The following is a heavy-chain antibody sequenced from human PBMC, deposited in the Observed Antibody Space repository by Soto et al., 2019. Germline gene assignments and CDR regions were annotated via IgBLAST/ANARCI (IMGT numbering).Heavy chain of an antibody. Sequence: EVQLLESGGGLVQPGGSLGLSCVASGFTFSSYGMSWVRQAPGKGLEWVSGIGNSGAGTFYADSVKGRFTISRDNSKNTLHLQMNSLRAEDTALYSCARNMITFAGISLPGILDTWGQGTLVTVSS. CDR1: GFTFSSYG. CDR2: IGNSGAGT. D-gene: IGHD3-16*01. CDR3: ARNMITFAGISLPGILDT. J-gene: IGHJ5*02. V-gene: IGHV3-23*01.